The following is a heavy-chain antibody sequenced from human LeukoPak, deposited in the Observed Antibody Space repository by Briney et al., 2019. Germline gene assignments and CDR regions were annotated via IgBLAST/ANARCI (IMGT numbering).Heavy chain of an antibody. J-gene: IGHJ4*02. CDR2: INAGNGNT. V-gene: IGHV1-3*01. Sequence: GASVKVSCKASGYTFTSYAMHWVRQAPGQRLEWMGWINAGNGNTKYSQKFQGRVTITRDTSASTAYMELSSLRSEDTAVYYCARSSVAVTIFDYWGRGTLVTVSS. CDR1: GYTFTSYA. CDR3: ARSSVAVTIFDY. D-gene: IGHD6-19*01.